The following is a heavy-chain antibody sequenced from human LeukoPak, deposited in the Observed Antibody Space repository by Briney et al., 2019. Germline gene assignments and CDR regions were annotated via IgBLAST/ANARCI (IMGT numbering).Heavy chain of an antibody. CDR2: IYHSGTT. V-gene: IGHV4-4*02. CDR3: AIKPPSGWFGTGWLDP. J-gene: IGHJ5*02. CDR1: GGSISNNNW. D-gene: IGHD3-10*01. Sequence: SETLSLTCSVSGGSISNNNWWSWVRQSPGKGLEWIGNIYHSGTTHYNPSLKSRATISVDKSRNQFSLKLNSVTAADTAVYYCAIKPPSGWFGTGWLDPWGQGTLVTVSS.